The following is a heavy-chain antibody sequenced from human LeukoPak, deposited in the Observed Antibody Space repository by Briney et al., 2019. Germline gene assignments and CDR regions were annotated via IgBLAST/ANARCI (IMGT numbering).Heavy chain of an antibody. CDR2: ISGSGGST. CDR3: AKDHYGSGK. CDR1: GFTFSIYP. V-gene: IGHV3-23*01. J-gene: IGHJ4*02. D-gene: IGHD3-10*01. Sequence: QPGGSLRLSCAASGFTFSIYPMSCVRQAPGKGLEWVSAISGSGGSTYYADSVKGRFTISRDNSKNTLYLQMNSLRAEDTAVYYCAKDHYGSGKWGQGTLVTVSS.